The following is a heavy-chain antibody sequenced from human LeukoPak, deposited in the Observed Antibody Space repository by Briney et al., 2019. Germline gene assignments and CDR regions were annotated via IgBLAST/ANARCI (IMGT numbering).Heavy chain of an antibody. CDR3: AKDVPGIAAAGANWFDP. Sequence: YDGSNKYYADSVKGRFTISRDNSKNTLYLQMNSLRAEDTAVYYCAKDVPGIAAAGANWFDPWGQGTLVTVSS. D-gene: IGHD6-13*01. V-gene: IGHV3-30*18. J-gene: IGHJ5*02. CDR2: YDGSNK.